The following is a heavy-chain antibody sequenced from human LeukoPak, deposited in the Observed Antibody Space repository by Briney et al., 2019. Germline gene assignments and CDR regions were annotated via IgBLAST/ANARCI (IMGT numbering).Heavy chain of an antibody. CDR3: ARDVWTEKYYDYVWGTKAFDY. J-gene: IGHJ4*02. CDR1: GFTFSSDS. D-gene: IGHD3-16*01. V-gene: IGHV3-21*01. Sequence: GGSLRLSCAASGFTFSSDSMNSVRQAPAKGLEWVSSISSSSSYIYYADSVKGRFTISRENAKNSLYLQMNSLRAEATAVYYCARDVWTEKYYDYVWGTKAFDYWGQGTLVTVSS. CDR2: ISSSSSYI.